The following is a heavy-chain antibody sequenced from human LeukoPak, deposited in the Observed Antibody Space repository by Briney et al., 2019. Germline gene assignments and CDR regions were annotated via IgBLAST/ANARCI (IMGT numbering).Heavy chain of an antibody. J-gene: IGHJ4*02. CDR3: ANAEGGDYYGTFDY. CDR2: ISGSSGST. V-gene: IGHV3-23*01. Sequence: GGSLRLSCAASGFTLSSYAMSWVRQAPGKGLEWVSTISGSSGSTYYADSVKGRFTISRDNSKNTLYLQMNSLRAEDTAVYYCANAEGGDYYGTFDYWGQGTLVTVSS. CDR1: GFTLSSYA. D-gene: IGHD3-10*01.